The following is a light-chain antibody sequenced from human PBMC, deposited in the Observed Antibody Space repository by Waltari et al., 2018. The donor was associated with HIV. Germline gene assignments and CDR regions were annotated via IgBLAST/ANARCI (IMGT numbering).Light chain of an antibody. CDR3: QQRGTWPLVT. V-gene: IGKV3-11*01. CDR1: QSVSRH. CDR2: ETS. J-gene: IGKJ4*01. Sequence: EIALPQSPATLSVSPGERAVLPCRASQSVSRHLAWYQQKSGQGPRLLIYETSTRAAGTPGRFNGSGSGTDFVLTITDVEPGDVAVYYCQQRGTWPLVTFGGGTKVE.